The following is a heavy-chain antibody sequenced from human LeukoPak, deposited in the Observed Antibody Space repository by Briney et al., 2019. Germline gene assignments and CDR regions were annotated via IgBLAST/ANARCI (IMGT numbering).Heavy chain of an antibody. CDR2: ISPNGVTT. Sequence: GGSLRPSCAASGFTFSSHGMNWVRQAPGKGLEWVSGISPNGVTTYYADSVKGRFTISRDNSKGTVYLQMNSLRPEDTAVYYCAKDDAWLQYGDWGRGTLVTVSS. CDR3: AKDDAWLQYGD. D-gene: IGHD5-24*01. V-gene: IGHV3-23*01. CDR1: GFTFSSHG. J-gene: IGHJ4*02.